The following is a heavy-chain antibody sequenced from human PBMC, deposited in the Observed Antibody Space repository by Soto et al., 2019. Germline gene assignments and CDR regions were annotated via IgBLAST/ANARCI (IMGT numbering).Heavy chain of an antibody. CDR3: AKEDGGFWSGDYIY. J-gene: IGHJ4*02. V-gene: IGHV3-23*01. CDR2: ISGSGGST. Sequence: EVQLLESGGGLVQPGGSLRLSCAASGFTFSSYAMIWVRQAPGKGLEWVTAISGSGGSTYYADSVKGRFTISRDNSKNTLYLQMNSLRAENTAVYYCAKEDGGFWSGDYIYWGQGNLVTVSS. D-gene: IGHD3-3*01. CDR1: GFTFSSYA.